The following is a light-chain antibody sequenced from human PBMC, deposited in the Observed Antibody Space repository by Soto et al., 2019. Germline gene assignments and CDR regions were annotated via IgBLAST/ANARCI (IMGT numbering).Light chain of an antibody. Sequence: IVMTQSPATLSLSPGETATLSCRASQSVSNNLAWYQQKSGKAPRLLIYAASTRATGIPARFSGIGSGTEFTLTISSLKSEDFALYYCQPYNDWITFGQGTRLEIK. J-gene: IGKJ5*01. CDR2: AAS. V-gene: IGKV3-15*01. CDR3: QPYNDWIT. CDR1: QSVSNN.